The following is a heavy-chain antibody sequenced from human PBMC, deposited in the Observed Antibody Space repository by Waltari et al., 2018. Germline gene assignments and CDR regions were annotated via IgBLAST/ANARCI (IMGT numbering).Heavy chain of an antibody. D-gene: IGHD5-12*01. Sequence: QVQLVQSGAEVKKPGSSVKVSCKASGGTFSSYAISWVRQAPGPGLEWMGGIIPIFGTANYAQKFQGRVTITTDESTSTAYMELSSLRSEDTAVYYCARLDSGYEGNYAFDIWGQGTMVTVSS. CDR3: ARLDSGYEGNYAFDI. J-gene: IGHJ3*02. CDR1: GGTFSSYA. CDR2: IIPIFGTA. V-gene: IGHV1-69*01.